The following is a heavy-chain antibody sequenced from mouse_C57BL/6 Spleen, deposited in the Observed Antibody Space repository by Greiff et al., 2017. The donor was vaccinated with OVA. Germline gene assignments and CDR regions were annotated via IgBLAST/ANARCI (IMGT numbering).Heavy chain of an antibody. CDR3: ARSASYYGSSPWFAY. Sequence: QVQLKQSGAELVMPGASVKLSCKASGYTFTSYWMHWVKQRPGQGLEWIGEIDPSDSYINYNQKFKGKSTLTVDKSSSTAYMQLSSLTSEDSAVYYCARSASYYGSSPWFAYWGQGTLVTVSA. CDR2: IDPSDSYI. D-gene: IGHD1-1*01. V-gene: IGHV1-69*01. J-gene: IGHJ3*01. CDR1: GYTFTSYW.